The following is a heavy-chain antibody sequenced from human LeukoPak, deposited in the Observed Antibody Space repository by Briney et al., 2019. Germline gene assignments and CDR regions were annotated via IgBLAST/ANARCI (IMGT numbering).Heavy chain of an antibody. Sequence: SSETLSLTCTVSGGSISSGSYYWSWIRQPAGKGLEWIGRISISGSTNYNPSLKSRVTISVDTSKNQFSLKLSSVTAADTAVYYCARSPKSRYYYDSSGYYFDYWGQGTLVTVSS. CDR3: ARSPKSRYYYDSSGYYFDY. CDR2: ISISGST. V-gene: IGHV4-61*02. CDR1: GGSISSGSYY. D-gene: IGHD3-22*01. J-gene: IGHJ4*02.